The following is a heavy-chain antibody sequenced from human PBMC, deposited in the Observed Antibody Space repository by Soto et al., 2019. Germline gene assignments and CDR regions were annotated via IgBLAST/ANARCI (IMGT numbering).Heavy chain of an antibody. J-gene: IGHJ4*02. CDR2: IDAGNGNT. D-gene: IGHD2-2*01. CDR1: GYTFINYA. CDR3: ARDRVLPSAFDS. Sequence: GASVKVSCKGSGYTFINYAIHWVRQAPGQRLEWMGWIDAGNGNTKYSQKFQGRITITRDTSASTAYIEVNRLRSEDTAMYYCARDRVLPSAFDSWGQGTLVTVSS. V-gene: IGHV1-3*01.